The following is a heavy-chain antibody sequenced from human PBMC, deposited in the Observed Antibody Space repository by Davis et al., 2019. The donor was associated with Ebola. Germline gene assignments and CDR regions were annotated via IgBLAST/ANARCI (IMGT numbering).Heavy chain of an antibody. J-gene: IGHJ4*02. D-gene: IGHD1-26*01. CDR1: GFTFSSYG. CDR3: ARVGATQDY. CDR2: IWYDGSNK. Sequence: GESLKISCAASGFTFSSYGMHWVRQAPGKGLEWVAVIWYDGSNKYYADSVKGRFTISRDNTKNSLYLQMNSLRAEDTAVYYCARVGATQDYWGQGTLVTVSS. V-gene: IGHV3-33*01.